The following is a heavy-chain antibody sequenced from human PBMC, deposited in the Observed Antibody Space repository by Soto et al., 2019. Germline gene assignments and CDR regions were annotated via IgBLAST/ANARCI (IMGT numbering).Heavy chain of an antibody. Sequence: SETLSLTCTVSGGSISSGGYYWSWIRQHPGKGLEWIGYIYYSGSTYYNPSLKSRVTISVDTSKNQFSLKLSSVTAADTAVYYCARDSSTLAFSYWGQGTLVTSPQ. D-gene: IGHD3-16*01. V-gene: IGHV4-31*03. CDR2: IYYSGST. CDR1: GGSISSGGYY. J-gene: IGHJ4*02. CDR3: ARDSSTLAFSY.